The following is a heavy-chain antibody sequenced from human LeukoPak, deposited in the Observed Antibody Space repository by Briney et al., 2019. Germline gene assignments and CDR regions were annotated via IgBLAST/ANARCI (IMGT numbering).Heavy chain of an antibody. J-gene: IGHJ4*02. Sequence: ASVKVSCKASGGTFSSYAISWLRQAPGQGLEWLGGIIPIFGTANYAQKFQGRVTITADEYTSTAYMELSSMRCEDTAVYYCGRAAGFGELYDYWGQGTLVTVSS. CDR2: IIPIFGTA. V-gene: IGHV1-69*01. D-gene: IGHD3-10*01. CDR3: GRAAGFGELYDY. CDR1: GGTFSSYA.